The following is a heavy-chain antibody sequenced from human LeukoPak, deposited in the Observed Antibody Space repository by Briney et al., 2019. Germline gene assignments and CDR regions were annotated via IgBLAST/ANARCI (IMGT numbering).Heavy chain of an antibody. D-gene: IGHD2-15*01. Sequence: QSGGSLRLSCAASGFTFSSYWMSWVRQAPGKGLEWVANIKQDGSEKYYVDSVKGRFTISRDNAKNSLYLQMNSLRAEDTAVYYCAREFSRAALLKTRNSGWYYFDYWGQGTLVTVSS. CDR1: GFTFSSYW. CDR2: IKQDGSEK. V-gene: IGHV3-7*01. J-gene: IGHJ4*02. CDR3: AREFSRAALLKTRNSGWYYFDY.